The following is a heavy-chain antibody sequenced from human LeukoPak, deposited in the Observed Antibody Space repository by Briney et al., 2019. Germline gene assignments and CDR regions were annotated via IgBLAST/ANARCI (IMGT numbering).Heavy chain of an antibody. CDR2: IIPILGIA. Sequence: GASVKVSCKASGGTFSSYAISWVRQAPGQGLEWMGRIIPILGIANYAQKFQGRVTITADKSTSTAYMELSSLRSEDTTVYYCARVSGHGRAVADRNWFDPWGQGTLVTVSS. CDR3: ARVSGHGRAVADRNWFDP. J-gene: IGHJ5*02. CDR1: GGTFSSYA. D-gene: IGHD6-19*01. V-gene: IGHV1-69*04.